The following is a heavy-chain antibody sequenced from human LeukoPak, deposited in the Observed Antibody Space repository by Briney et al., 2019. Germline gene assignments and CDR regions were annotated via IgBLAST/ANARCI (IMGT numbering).Heavy chain of an antibody. CDR2: ISSSGRTM. J-gene: IGHJ4*02. V-gene: IGHV3-11*01. D-gene: IGHD3-3*01. CDR1: GFTFDYYY. CDR3: ARVGPYYDLDN. Sequence: PGGSLRLSCAASGFTFDYYYMTWIRQAPGKELEWVSYISSSGRTMFYADSVKGRFTVSRGNTKNSLYLQMNTLRAEDTAVYYCARVGPYYDLDNWGQGTLVTVSS.